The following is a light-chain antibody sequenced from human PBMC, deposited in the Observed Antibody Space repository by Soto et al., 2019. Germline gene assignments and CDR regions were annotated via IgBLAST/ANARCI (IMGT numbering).Light chain of an antibody. CDR3: SSYTTSNTPLYV. V-gene: IGLV2-14*01. CDR2: EVS. CDR1: SSGTAGYNY. J-gene: IGLJ1*01. Sequence: QSALTQPASVSGSPGQSITISCTGTSSGTAGYNYVSRYQQHPGKAPKLMIYEVSNRPSGVSNRFSGSQSGNTASLTISGLQAEDEANYYCSSYTTSNTPLYVFGTGTKVTVL.